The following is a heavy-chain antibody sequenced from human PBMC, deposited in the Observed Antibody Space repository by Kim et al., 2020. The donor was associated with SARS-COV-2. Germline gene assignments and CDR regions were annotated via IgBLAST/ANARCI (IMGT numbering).Heavy chain of an antibody. J-gene: IGHJ4*02. CDR3: AREVYYYDSSGYYY. D-gene: IGHD3-22*01. V-gene: IGHV4-30-2*04. Sequence: NPYLESRVAISVDTSKNQFRLKLSSVTAADTAVYYCAREVYYYDSSGYYYWGQETLVTVSS.